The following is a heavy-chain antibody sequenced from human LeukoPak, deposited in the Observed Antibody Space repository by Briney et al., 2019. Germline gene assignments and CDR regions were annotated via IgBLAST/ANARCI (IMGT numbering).Heavy chain of an antibody. CDR1: GFTFGDSG. D-gene: IGHD3-22*01. CDR3: ARSLFPSGYPSFQH. V-gene: IGHV3-23*01. Sequence: PGGSLRLSCTGSGFTFGDSGINWVRQAPGKGLEWVSAISGSGGSTYYADSVKGRFTISRDNSKNTLYLQMNSLRAEDTAVYYCARSLFPSGYPSFQHWGQGTLVTVSS. J-gene: IGHJ1*01. CDR2: ISGSGGST.